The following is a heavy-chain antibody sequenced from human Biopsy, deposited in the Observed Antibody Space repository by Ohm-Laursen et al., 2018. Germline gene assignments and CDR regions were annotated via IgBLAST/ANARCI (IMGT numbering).Heavy chain of an antibody. D-gene: IGHD1-26*01. Sequence: SQTLSLTCTVSGVSISVDGYYWAWIRQLPGKGLDWIGYIYHSGTTYYNPSLKSRLTMSVDTSKNEFSLRLRSVTAADTAVYFCATFRASWDMTQGGDYWGQGTLVTVSS. CDR2: IYHSGTT. CDR1: GVSISVDGYY. J-gene: IGHJ4*02. CDR3: ATFRASWDMTQGGDY. V-gene: IGHV4-31*03.